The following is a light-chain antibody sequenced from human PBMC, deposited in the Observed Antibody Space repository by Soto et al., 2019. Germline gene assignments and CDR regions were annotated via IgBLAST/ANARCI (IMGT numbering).Light chain of an antibody. CDR3: QQYNNWPPWT. V-gene: IGKV3-15*01. CDR1: QSVSID. J-gene: IGKJ1*01. CDR2: GAS. Sequence: EIVMTQSPATLSVSPGERATLSCRASQSVSIDLAWYQQKPGQAPRLPIYGASTRATGIPARFSGSGSGTEFSLTISSLQSEDFAVYYCQQYNNWPPWTFGQGTKVDIK.